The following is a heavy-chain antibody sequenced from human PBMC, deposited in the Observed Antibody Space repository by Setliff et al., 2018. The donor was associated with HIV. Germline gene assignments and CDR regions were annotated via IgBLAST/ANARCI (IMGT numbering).Heavy chain of an antibody. V-gene: IGHV4-61*08. J-gene: IGHJ4*02. Sequence: SGPTLVNPTQTLTLTCSFSGLSLSTSGMRVSWIRQPPGKGLEWIGYIYYSGSTNYNPSLKSRVTISVDTSKNQFSLNLSSVTAADTAVYYCAIDPIYFGGDCYGDYWGQGTLVTVSS. CDR2: IYYSGST. CDR1: GLSLSTSGMR. CDR3: AIDPIYFGGDCYGDY. D-gene: IGHD2-21*02.